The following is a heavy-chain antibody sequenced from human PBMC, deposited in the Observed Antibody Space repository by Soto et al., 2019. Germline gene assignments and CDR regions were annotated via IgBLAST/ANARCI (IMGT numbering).Heavy chain of an antibody. CDR1: GYIFSSYG. CDR3: ARDNSFSGARDFDY. V-gene: IGHV1-18*01. CDR2: ISTYNGNT. D-gene: IGHD1-20*01. J-gene: IGHJ4*02. Sequence: GASVKVSCKASGYIFSSYGISWVRQAPGQGLEWMGRISTYNGNTNYAQKFQGRVTMTTDTSTSTAYMELRSLRSDDTAVYYCARDNSFSGARDFDYWGQGTLVTVSS.